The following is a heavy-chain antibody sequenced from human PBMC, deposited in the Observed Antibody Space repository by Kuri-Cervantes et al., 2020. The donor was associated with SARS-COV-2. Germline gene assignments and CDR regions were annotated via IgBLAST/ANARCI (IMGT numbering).Heavy chain of an antibody. V-gene: IGHV1-2*04. Sequence: ASVKVSCKASGYTFTGYYMHWVRQAPGQGLEWMGWINPNSGGTNYAQKFQGWVTMARDTSISTVYMELSRLRSDDTAVYYCARGGSCNSGTCFDYWGQGTLVTVSS. J-gene: IGHJ4*02. CDR3: ARGGSCNSGTCFDY. CDR1: GYTFTGYY. CDR2: INPNSGGT. D-gene: IGHD2-15*01.